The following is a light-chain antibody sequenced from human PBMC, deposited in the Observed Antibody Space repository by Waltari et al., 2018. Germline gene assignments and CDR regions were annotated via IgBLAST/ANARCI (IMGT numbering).Light chain of an antibody. CDR3: NSRDPTTNAVV. CDR2: SVD. CDR1: SLTTYA. V-gene: IGLV3-19*01. J-gene: IGLJ2*01. Sequence: SSELTPDPAVSVALGQTVRITCQGDSLTTYAANWYQQRPGQAPILVIFSVDDRPSGIPDRFSGSSSGDTASLTITGAQAEDEADYYCNSRDPTTNAVVFGGGTRLTVL.